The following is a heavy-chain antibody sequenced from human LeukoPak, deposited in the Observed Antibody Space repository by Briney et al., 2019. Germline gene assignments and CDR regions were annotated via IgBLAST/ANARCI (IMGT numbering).Heavy chain of an antibody. J-gene: IGHJ6*02. CDR2: ISYDGSNK. Sequence: GGSLRLSCAASGFTFSSYAMYWVRQAPGKGLEWVAVISYDGSNKYYADSVKGRLTISRDNSKNTLYLQMNSLRAEDTAVYYCARDLSRYGDYLHYGMDVWGQGTTVTVSS. CDR3: ARDLSRYGDYLHYGMDV. D-gene: IGHD4-17*01. V-gene: IGHV3-30*04. CDR1: GFTFSSYA.